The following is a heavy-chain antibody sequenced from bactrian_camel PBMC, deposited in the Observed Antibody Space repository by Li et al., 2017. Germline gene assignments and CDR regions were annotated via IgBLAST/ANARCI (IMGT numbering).Heavy chain of an antibody. J-gene: IGHJ4*01. Sequence: DVQLVESGGGSVQAGGSLRLSCVASGFTYSSYCMSWFRQAPGREREGIAFMDSDGSTSYADSVKGRFTISKDNAKNIPYLQMNSLNPEDTAMYYCAADDHPYTDYDFIGCGLDVNYWGQGTQVTVS. CDR3: AADDHPYTDYDFIGCGLDVNY. D-gene: IGHD4*01. CDR1: GFTYSSYC. CDR2: FMDSDGST. V-gene: IGHV3S44*01.